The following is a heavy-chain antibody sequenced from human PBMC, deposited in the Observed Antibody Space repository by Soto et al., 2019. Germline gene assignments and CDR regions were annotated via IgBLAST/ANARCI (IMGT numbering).Heavy chain of an antibody. CDR3: ARTQNSPVITGTTLRAFDI. J-gene: IGHJ3*02. V-gene: IGHV4-34*01. CDR2: INHSGST. D-gene: IGHD1-7*01. Sequence: QVQLQQWGAGLLKPSETLSLTCAVYGGSFSGYYWSWIRQPPWKGLEWIGEINHSGSTNYHPSLKSRVTISVDTSKNQFSLKLSSVTAADTAVYYCARTQNSPVITGTTLRAFDIWGQGTMVTVSS. CDR1: GGSFSGYY.